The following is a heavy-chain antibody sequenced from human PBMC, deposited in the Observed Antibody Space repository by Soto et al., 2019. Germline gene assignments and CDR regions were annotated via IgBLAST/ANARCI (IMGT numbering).Heavy chain of an antibody. V-gene: IGHV1-18*01. CDR3: ARVGLWFGEDYYYYMDV. J-gene: IGHJ6*03. CDR1: GYTFTSYG. Sequence: ASVKVSCKASGYTFTSYGISWVRQAPGQGLEWMGWISAYNGNTNYAQKLQGRVTMTTDTSTSTAYMELRSLRSDDTAVYYCARVGLWFGEDYYYYMDVWGKGTTVTVSS. D-gene: IGHD3-10*01. CDR2: ISAYNGNT.